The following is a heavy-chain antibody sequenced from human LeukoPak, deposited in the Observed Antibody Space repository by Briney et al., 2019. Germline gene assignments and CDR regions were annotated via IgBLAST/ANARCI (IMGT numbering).Heavy chain of an antibody. Sequence: PGGSLRLSCAASGFTFSSYAMHWVRQAPGKGLEWVAVISYDGSNKYYADSVKGGFTISRDNSKNTLYLQMNSLRAEDTAVYYCARDSELPRDYGDYTYYFDYWGQGTLVTVSS. CDR3: ARDSELPRDYGDYTYYFDY. CDR1: GFTFSSYA. D-gene: IGHD4-17*01. V-gene: IGHV3-30-3*01. J-gene: IGHJ4*02. CDR2: ISYDGSNK.